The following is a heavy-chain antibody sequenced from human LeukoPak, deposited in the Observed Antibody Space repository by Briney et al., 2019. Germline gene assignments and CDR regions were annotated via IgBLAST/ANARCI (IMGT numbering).Heavy chain of an antibody. J-gene: IGHJ4*02. D-gene: IGHD3-22*01. CDR1: GFTFTKYA. CDR2: ISGSGGST. CDR3: AKGGSYYYDSSGYFGY. Sequence: PGGSLRLSCAASGFTFTKYAMNWVRQAPGKGLEWVSGISGSGGSTYYADSVKGRFTISRDNSKNTLSLQMKSLRAEDTAVYYCAKGGSYYYDSSGYFGYWGQGTLVTVSS. V-gene: IGHV3-23*01.